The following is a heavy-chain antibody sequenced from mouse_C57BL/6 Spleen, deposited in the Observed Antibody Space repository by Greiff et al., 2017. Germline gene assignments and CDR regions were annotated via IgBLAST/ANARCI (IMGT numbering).Heavy chain of an antibody. J-gene: IGHJ4*01. V-gene: IGHV1-64*01. CDR1: GYTFTSYW. CDR2: IHPNSGST. D-gene: IGHD2-5*01. CDR3: ARRALYYSNLYYAMDY. Sequence: QVQLQQPGAELVKPGASVKLSCKASGYTFTSYWMHWVKQRPGQGLEWIGMIHPNSGSTNYNEKFKSKATLTVDKSSSTAYMQLSSLTSEDSAVYYCARRALYYSNLYYAMDYWGQGTSVTVSS.